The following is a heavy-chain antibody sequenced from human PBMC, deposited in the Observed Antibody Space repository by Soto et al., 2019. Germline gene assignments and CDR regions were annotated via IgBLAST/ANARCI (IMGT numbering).Heavy chain of an antibody. J-gene: IGHJ4*02. Sequence: ASLKVSFKVSGYTLTELSMHWVRQAPGKGLEWMGGFDPEDGETIYAQKFQGRVTMTEDTSTDTAYMELNSLRAEDTAVYYCAKSPYFFRGPLDYWGQGTLVTVSS. CDR1: GYTLTELS. V-gene: IGHV1-24*01. D-gene: IGHD3-9*01. CDR2: FDPEDGET. CDR3: AKSPYFFRGPLDY.